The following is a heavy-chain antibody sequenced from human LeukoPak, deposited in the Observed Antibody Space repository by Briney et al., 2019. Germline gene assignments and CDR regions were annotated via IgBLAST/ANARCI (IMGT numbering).Heavy chain of an antibody. CDR3: ARGRGIAAAIGY. D-gene: IGHD6-13*01. CDR1: GYTFTSYD. J-gene: IGHJ4*02. CDR2: MNPNSGNT. V-gene: IGHV1-8*01. Sequence: ASVKVSCKASGYTFTSYDINWVRQATGQGLEWMGWMNPNSGNTGYAQKFQDRVTMTRNTSISTAYMELSGLRSEDTAVYYCARGRGIAAAIGYWGQGTLVTVSS.